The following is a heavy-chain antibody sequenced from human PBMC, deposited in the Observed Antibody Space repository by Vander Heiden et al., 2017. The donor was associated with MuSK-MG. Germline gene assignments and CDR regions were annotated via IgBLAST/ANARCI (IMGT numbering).Heavy chain of an antibody. CDR3: ARCSVAAAGTGDFDY. CDR2: INPNSGGT. Sequence: QVQLVQSGAEVKKPGASVQVSCKASGYTFTGYYMHWVRQAPGQGLEWMGWINPNSGGTNYAQKFQGRVTMTRDTSISTAYMELSRLRSDDTAVYYCARCSVAAAGTGDFDYWGQGTLVTVSS. J-gene: IGHJ4*02. V-gene: IGHV1-2*02. CDR1: GYTFTGYY. D-gene: IGHD6-13*01.